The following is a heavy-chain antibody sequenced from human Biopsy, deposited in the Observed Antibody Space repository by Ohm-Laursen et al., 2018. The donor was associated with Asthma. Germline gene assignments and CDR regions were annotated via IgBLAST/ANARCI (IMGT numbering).Heavy chain of an antibody. J-gene: IGHJ5*02. CDR3: ARGQKSAGDRWFDP. V-gene: IGHV1-2*06. CDR1: GYTFIGCH. Sequence: ASVKVSCKASGYTFIGCHIHWMRQAPGQGLEWMGRINPNSGGTNYAQKFQGRVTMPRDTSISTAYMEVSRLKSDDTAVYYSARGQKSAGDRWFDPWGQGTRVTVSS. CDR2: INPNSGGT. D-gene: IGHD6-13*01.